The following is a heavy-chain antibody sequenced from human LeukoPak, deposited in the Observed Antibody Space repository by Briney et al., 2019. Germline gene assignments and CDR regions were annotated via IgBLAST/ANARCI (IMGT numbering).Heavy chain of an antibody. CDR1: GFTFSSYW. J-gene: IGHJ4*02. D-gene: IGHD5-12*01. CDR2: IKQDGSEE. V-gene: IGHV3-7*04. CDR3: ARDGTYTDYDPDFDI. Sequence: GGSLRLSCAASGFTFSSYWMSWVRQAPGKGLEWVANIKQDGSEEVYVDSVKGRFTISRDNAKNSLYLQMNSLRAEDTAVFYCARDGTYTDYDPDFDIWGQGTLVTVSS.